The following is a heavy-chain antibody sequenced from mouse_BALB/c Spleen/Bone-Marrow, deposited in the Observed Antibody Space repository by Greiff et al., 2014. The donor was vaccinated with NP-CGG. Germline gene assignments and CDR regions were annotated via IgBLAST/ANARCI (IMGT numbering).Heavy chain of an antibody. D-gene: IGHD2-14*01. Sequence: VQLKESGPDLVKPSQSLSLTCTVTGYSITSGYGWHWIRQFPGNKLEWMAYVHYSGSANYNPSLKGRISITRDTSKNQFFLQLNSVTTEDTATYYCAREDRYEAYFPYWGQGTLFTVSA. CDR3: AREDRYEAYFPY. CDR1: GYSITSGYG. J-gene: IGHJ3*01. CDR2: VHYSGSA. V-gene: IGHV3-1*02.